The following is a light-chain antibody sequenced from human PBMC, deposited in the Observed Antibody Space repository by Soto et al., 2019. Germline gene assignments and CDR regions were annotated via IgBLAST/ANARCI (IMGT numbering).Light chain of an antibody. J-gene: IGLJ3*02. CDR3: QAYDYSLTAFV. V-gene: IGLV1-40*01. Sequence: QAVVTQPPSVSGAPGQRVTISCTGNNSNLGAGYDVHWYQQLPGAAPKLVIFGNRNRPSGVPERFSGSKSGTSASLAITGLQAEDEADYYCQAYDYSLTAFVFGGGTQPDRP. CDR2: GNR. CDR1: NSNLGAGYD.